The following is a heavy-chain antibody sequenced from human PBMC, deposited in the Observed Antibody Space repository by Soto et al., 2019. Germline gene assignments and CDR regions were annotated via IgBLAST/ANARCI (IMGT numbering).Heavy chain of an antibody. CDR3: ARLGHCSGGSCYGRWFAP. J-gene: IGHJ5*02. V-gene: IGHV4-34*01. CDR1: GGSFSGYY. D-gene: IGHD2-15*01. Sequence: SETLSLTCAVYGGSFSGYYWSWIRQPPGKGLEWIGEINHSGSTNYNPSLKSRVTISVDTSKNQFSLKLSSVTAADTAVYYCARLGHCSGGSCYGRWFAPWRQGTLVTVSS. CDR2: INHSGST.